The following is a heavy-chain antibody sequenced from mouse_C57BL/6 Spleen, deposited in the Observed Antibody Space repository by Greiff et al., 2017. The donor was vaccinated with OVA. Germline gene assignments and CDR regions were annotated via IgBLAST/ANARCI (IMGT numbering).Heavy chain of an antibody. J-gene: IGHJ4*01. V-gene: IGHV2-5*01. CDR1: GFSLTSYG. D-gene: IGHD2-3*01. Sequence: VNLVESGPGLVQPSQSLSITCTVSGFSLTSYGVHWVRQSPGKGLEWLGVIWRGGSTDSNAAFMSRLSITKDNSKSQVFFKMNSLQADDTAIYYCAKLSYDESMDAMDYWGQGTSVTVSS. CDR2: IWRGGST. CDR3: AKLSYDESMDAMDY.